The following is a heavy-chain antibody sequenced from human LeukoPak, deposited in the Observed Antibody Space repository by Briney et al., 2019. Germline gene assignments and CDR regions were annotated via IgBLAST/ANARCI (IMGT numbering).Heavy chain of an antibody. CDR2: IYVTGST. CDR1: GGSIRSGSYY. V-gene: IGHV4-61*02. D-gene: IGHD6-13*01. J-gene: IGHJ4*02. CDR3: ASTSSDYTRHWYPYDY. Sequence: TSETLSPTCTVSGGSIRSGSYYWTWIRQPAGKGLEWVGRIYVTGSTNYNPSFKSRVTISLDTSKNQFSLKLNSVTAADTAVYYCASTSSDYTRHWYPYDYWGQGTLVTVSS.